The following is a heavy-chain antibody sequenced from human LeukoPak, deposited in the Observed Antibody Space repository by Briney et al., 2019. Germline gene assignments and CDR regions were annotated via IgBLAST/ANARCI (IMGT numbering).Heavy chain of an antibody. CDR3: ARGSYDILTGTSLFAYYGMDV. Sequence: ASVKVSCKASRGTFSSYTISWVRQAPGQGLEWMGVITPLFGTANYAQRFQGRVTITADESTSTAYMELSSLRSEDTAVYYCARGSYDILTGTSLFAYYGMDVWGQGTTVTVS. CDR2: ITPLFGTA. D-gene: IGHD3-9*01. V-gene: IGHV1-69*13. CDR1: RGTFSSYT. J-gene: IGHJ6*02.